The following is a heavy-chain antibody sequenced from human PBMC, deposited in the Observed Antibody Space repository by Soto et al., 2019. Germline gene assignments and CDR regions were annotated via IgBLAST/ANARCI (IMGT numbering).Heavy chain of an antibody. CDR1: GFTFSSYA. CDR2: ISSNGGST. J-gene: IGHJ4*02. Sequence: GGSLRLSCAASGFTFSSYAMHWVRQAPGKGLEYVSAISSNGGSTYYANSVKGRFTISRDNSKNTLYLQMGSLRAEDMAVYYCARSPPHTTVTTYYFDYWGQGTLVTVSS. D-gene: IGHD4-17*01. CDR3: ARSPPHTTVTTYYFDY. V-gene: IGHV3-64*01.